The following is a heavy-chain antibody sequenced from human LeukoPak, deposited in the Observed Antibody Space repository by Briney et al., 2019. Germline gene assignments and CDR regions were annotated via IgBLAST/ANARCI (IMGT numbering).Heavy chain of an antibody. Sequence: PGGSLRLSCAASGFSFSNYAMSWVRQAPGKGLEWVSAISGNDGSLYYADSVKGRFTISRDNSKSELYLQVNSLRAEDTAVYYCAKRDAYDSSGFSPLFDYWGQGTLVTVSS. D-gene: IGHD3-22*01. CDR3: AKRDAYDSSGFSPLFDY. V-gene: IGHV3-23*01. CDR1: GFSFSNYA. CDR2: ISGNDGSL. J-gene: IGHJ4*02.